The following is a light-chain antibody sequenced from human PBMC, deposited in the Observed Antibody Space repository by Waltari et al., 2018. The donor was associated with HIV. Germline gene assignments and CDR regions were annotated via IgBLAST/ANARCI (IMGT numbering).Light chain of an antibody. V-gene: IGKV3-20*01. CDR2: GAS. J-gene: IGKJ3*01. CDR3: QQYGSSPT. Sequence: EIVLTQSPGTLSLSPGERATLSCRASQTVSSNYLAWYQQKPGQAPTLLIYGASSRTTGIPDWFSGSGSGTDFTLTINRLEPEDFAVYYCQQYGSSPTFGPGTKVDIK. CDR1: QTVSSNY.